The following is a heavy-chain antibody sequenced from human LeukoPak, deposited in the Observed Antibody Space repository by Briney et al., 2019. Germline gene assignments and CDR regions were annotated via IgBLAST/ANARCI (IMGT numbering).Heavy chain of an antibody. J-gene: IGHJ6*03. CDR1: QFTFSSYA. V-gene: IGHV3-23*01. CDR3: ARQSWQQLQNYMDV. D-gene: IGHD6-13*01. Sequence: PGGSLRLSCAASQFTFSSYAMSWVRQAPGKGLEWVSAISGSGDSTYYADSVKGRFTISRDNSKNTLYLQMNSLRAEDTAVYYCARQSWQQLQNYMDVWGKGTTVTVSS. CDR2: ISGSGDST.